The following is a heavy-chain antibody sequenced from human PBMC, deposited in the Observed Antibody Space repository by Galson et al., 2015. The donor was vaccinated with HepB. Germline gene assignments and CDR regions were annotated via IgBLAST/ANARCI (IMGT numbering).Heavy chain of an antibody. CDR1: GGSISSSSYY. D-gene: IGHD2-2*01. CDR3: ARPGYCSSTTCSGYFDL. V-gene: IGHV4-39*01. J-gene: IGHJ4*02. CDR2: IYYSGST. Sequence: EALSLTCIVSGGSISSSSYYWGWIRQPPGKGLEWIGSIYYSGSTYYNPSLKSRVTISVDTSKNQFSLRLSSVTAADTAAYYCARPGYCSSTTCSGYFDLWGQGIRVTVSS.